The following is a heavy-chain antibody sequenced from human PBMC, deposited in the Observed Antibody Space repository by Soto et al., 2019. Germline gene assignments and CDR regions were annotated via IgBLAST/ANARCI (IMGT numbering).Heavy chain of an antibody. V-gene: IGHV1-69*04. CDR3: ARDRTVDIVVVPAAPPLYY. J-gene: IGHJ4*02. D-gene: IGHD2-2*03. Sequence: GASVKVSCKASGGTFSSYTISWVRQAPGQGLEWMGRIIPILGIANYAQKFQGRVTITADKSTSTAYMELSSLRSEDTAVYYCARDRTVDIVVVPAAPPLYYWGQGTLVTVSS. CDR2: IIPILGIA. CDR1: GGTFSSYT.